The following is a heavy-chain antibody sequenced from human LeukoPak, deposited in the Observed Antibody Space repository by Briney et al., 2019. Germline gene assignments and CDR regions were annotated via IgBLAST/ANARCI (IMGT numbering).Heavy chain of an antibody. D-gene: IGHD3-22*01. CDR3: ARHYYYDTSGYYPRWLDP. V-gene: IGHV4-39*01. Sequence: SETLSLTCTVSGGSISSSSYYWGWIRQPPGKGLEWIGSIHSSGSTYYNPSLKSRVTISVDTSKNQFSLKLSSVTAADTAVYYCARHYYYDTSGYYPRWLDPWGQGTQVTVSS. CDR2: IHSSGST. J-gene: IGHJ5*02. CDR1: GGSISSSSYY.